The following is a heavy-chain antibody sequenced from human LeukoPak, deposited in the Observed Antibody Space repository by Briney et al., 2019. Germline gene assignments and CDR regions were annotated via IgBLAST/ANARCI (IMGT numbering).Heavy chain of an antibody. V-gene: IGHV4-34*01. CDR2: INHSGST. J-gene: IGHJ6*03. CDR1: GGSIRSNN. CDR3: ARRRYCSSTRPSFCYYYYYMDV. Sequence: KASETLSLTCTVSGGSIRSNNWSWIRQPPGKGLEWIGEINHSGSTNYNPSLKSRVTISVDTSKNQFSLKLSSVTAADTAVYYCARRRYCSSTRPSFCYYYYYMDVWGKGTTVTISS. D-gene: IGHD2-2*01.